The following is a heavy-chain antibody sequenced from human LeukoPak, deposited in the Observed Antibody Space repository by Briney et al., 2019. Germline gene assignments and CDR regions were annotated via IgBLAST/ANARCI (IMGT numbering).Heavy chain of an antibody. V-gene: IGHV3-30-3*01. Sequence: PGGSLRLSCAASGFTFSSYAMHWVRQAPGKGLEWVAVISYDGSNKYYADSVKGRFTISRDNSKNTLYLQMNSLRAEDTAVYYCARSFQVRGVNPGYYFDYWGQGTLVTVSS. D-gene: IGHD3-10*01. CDR1: GFTFSSYA. CDR2: ISYDGSNK. J-gene: IGHJ4*02. CDR3: ARSFQVRGVNPGYYFDY.